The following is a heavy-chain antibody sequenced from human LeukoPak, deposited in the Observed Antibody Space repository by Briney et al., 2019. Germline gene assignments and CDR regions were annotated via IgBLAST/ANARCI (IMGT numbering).Heavy chain of an antibody. CDR2: IYTSGST. D-gene: IGHD3-22*01. J-gene: IGHJ4*02. CDR3: TGGGYYYDNSGYRFVY. Sequence: SDTLSLTCTVSGGSISSYYWSWIRQPAAKGLEWIGRIYTSGSTNYNPSLKSRVTMSVDTSKNQFALKLSSATAPATAVCYCTGGGYYYDNSGYRFVYSGQGTLFTVSS. V-gene: IGHV4-4*07. CDR1: GGSISSYY.